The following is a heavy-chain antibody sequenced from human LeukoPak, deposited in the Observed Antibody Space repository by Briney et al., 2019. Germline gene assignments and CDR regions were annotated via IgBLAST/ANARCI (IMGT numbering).Heavy chain of an antibody. Sequence: SETLSLTCAVYGGSFTGYYWSWIRQPPGKGLEWIGEINHSGSTNYNPSLKSRVTISVDTSKNQFSLKLSSVTAADTAVYYCASRYYGSGRRFDPWGQGSLVTVSS. CDR1: GGSFTGYY. D-gene: IGHD3-10*01. V-gene: IGHV4-34*01. CDR2: INHSGST. CDR3: ASRYYGSGRRFDP. J-gene: IGHJ5*02.